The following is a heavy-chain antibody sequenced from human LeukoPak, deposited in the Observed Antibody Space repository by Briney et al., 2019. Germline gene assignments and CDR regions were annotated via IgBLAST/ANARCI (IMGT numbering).Heavy chain of an antibody. V-gene: IGHV3-33*06. Sequence: GGSLRLSCAASGFTFTSYGFHWVRQAPGKGLEWVAVIWYDGTNKYYADSVKGRLIISRDNSKNTLYLQMNSLRAEDTAVYYCAKDGSGGGWKWFDPWGQGTLVTVSS. CDR2: IWYDGTNK. CDR3: AKDGSGGGWKWFDP. J-gene: IGHJ5*02. CDR1: GFTFTSYG. D-gene: IGHD2-15*01.